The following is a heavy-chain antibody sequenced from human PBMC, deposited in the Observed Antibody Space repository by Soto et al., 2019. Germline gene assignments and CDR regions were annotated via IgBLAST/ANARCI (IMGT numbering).Heavy chain of an antibody. CDR2: ISGGGGNT. V-gene: IGHV3-23*01. J-gene: IGHJ3*01. D-gene: IGHD2-21*02. CDR3: AKGFLVVVTVLRPDDAFDV. CDR1: EFTFGNYG. Sequence: DVQLLESGGGLVQPGGSLRLSCATSEFTFGNYGMNWVRQAPGKGLEWVSGISGGGGNTYYADSVKGRFTISRDPSKNTVFLEMNSLRAEDTAVYYCAKGFLVVVTVLRPDDAFDVWGQGTPVTVSS.